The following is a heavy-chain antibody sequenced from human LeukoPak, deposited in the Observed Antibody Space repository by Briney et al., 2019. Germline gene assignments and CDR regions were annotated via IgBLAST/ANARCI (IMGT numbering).Heavy chain of an antibody. J-gene: IGHJ6*02. D-gene: IGHD3-22*01. V-gene: IGHV3-23*01. CDR3: ALYSSGYYYYYYYGMDV. Sequence: GGSLRLSCAASGFTFSSYAMSWVRQAPGKGLEWVSAISGSGGSTYYADSVKGRFTISRDNSKNTLYLQMSSLRAEDTAVYYCALYSSGYYYYYYYGMDVWGQGTTVTVSS. CDR1: GFTFSSYA. CDR2: ISGSGGST.